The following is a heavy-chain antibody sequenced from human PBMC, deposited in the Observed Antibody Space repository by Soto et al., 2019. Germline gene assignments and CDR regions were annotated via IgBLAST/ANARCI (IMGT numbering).Heavy chain of an antibody. J-gene: IGHJ5*02. Sequence: PGGSLRLSCAASGFTFSSYSMNWVRQAPGKGLEWVSSISSSSSYIYYADSVKGRFTISRDNAKNSLYLQMNSLRTEDTAVYYCATTGPVRGVAAVTWFDPWGQGTLVTVSS. CDR1: GFTFSSYS. CDR2: ISSSSSYI. V-gene: IGHV3-21*01. CDR3: ATTGPVRGVAAVTWFDP. D-gene: IGHD6-13*01.